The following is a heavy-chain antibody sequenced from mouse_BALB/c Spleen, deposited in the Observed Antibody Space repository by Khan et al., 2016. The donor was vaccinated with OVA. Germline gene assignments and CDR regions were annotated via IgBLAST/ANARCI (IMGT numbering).Heavy chain of an antibody. Sequence: QQSGAELVRPGTSVKVSCKASGYAFTNYLIDWVKQRPGQGLEWIGVINPGSGGTNYNEIFKGKAILTADKSSSTAYMRPSSLTSDDSAGYFCARGGYGSLAYWGQGTLVTVSA. V-gene: IGHV1-54*01. D-gene: IGHD1-1*02. CDR3: ARGGYGSLAY. CDR2: INPGSGGT. CDR1: GYAFTNYL. J-gene: IGHJ3*01.